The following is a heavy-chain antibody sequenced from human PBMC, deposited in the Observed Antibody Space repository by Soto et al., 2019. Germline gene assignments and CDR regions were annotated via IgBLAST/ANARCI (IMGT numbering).Heavy chain of an antibody. D-gene: IGHD5-18*01. CDR1: GFTFSSYG. CDR3: AKGRRGYSYGYSYYGMDV. J-gene: IGHJ6*02. CDR2: ISYDGSNK. Sequence: GGSLRLSCAASGFTFSSYGMHWVRQAPGKGLEWVAVISYDGSNKYYADSVKGRFTISRDNSKNTLYLQMNSLRAEDTAVYYCAKGRRGYSYGYSYYGMDVWGQGTTVTGLL. V-gene: IGHV3-30*18.